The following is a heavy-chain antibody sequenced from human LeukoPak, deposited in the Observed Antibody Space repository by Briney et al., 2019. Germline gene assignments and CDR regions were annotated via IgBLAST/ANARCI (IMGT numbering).Heavy chain of an antibody. Sequence: QSGGSLRLSCAASGFTFSSYAMSWVRQAPGKGLEWASAISGSGGSTYYADSVKGRFTISRDNSKNTLYLQMNSLRAEDTAVYYCAKDLGLYSGSYYYFDYWGQGTLVTVSS. CDR3: AKDLGLYSGSYYYFDY. CDR1: GFTFSSYA. V-gene: IGHV3-23*01. D-gene: IGHD1-26*01. J-gene: IGHJ4*02. CDR2: ISGSGGST.